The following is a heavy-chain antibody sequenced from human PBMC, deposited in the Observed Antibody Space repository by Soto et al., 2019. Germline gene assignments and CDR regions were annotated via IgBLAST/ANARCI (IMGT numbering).Heavy chain of an antibody. J-gene: IGHJ5*02. CDR2: MYSSGTT. V-gene: IGHV4-31*02. CDR3: ARDAIGRRWLDP. D-gene: IGHD2-2*02. CDR1: GGAITTDPYY. Sequence: QVQLQESGPGLVKPSQTLSLTCSVSGGAITTDPYYWSWIRQVPGKGLEWIGCMYSSGTTLYNPSLKSRVTISGDTTNNKLSLKMSSVTAADTAVYFCARDAIGRRWLDPWGPGTLVTVSS.